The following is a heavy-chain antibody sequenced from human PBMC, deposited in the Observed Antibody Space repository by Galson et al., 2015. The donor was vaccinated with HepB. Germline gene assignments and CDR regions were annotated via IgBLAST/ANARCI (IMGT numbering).Heavy chain of an antibody. Sequence: QSGAEVKKPGESLKISCKGSGYSFTSYWIGWVRQMPGKGLEWMGIIYPGDSDTRYSPSFQGQVTISADKSISTAYLQWSSLKASDTAMYYCARRGRDSGWYAIPFDYWGQGTLVTVSS. V-gene: IGHV5-51*01. CDR1: GYSFTSYW. CDR3: ARRGRDSGWYAIPFDY. D-gene: IGHD6-19*01. CDR2: IYPGDSDT. J-gene: IGHJ4*02.